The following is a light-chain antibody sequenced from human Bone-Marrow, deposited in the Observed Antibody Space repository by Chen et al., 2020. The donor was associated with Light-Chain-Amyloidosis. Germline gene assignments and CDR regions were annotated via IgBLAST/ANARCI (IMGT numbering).Light chain of an antibody. Sequence: SYVLTQPSSVSVAPGQTATIACGGNNIGSTSVPWYQQTPGHAPLLVVYDDSDRPSGIPERLSGSNSGNTATLTISRGEAGDEADYYCQVWDRSSDRPVFGGGTKLTVL. V-gene: IGLV3-21*02. J-gene: IGLJ3*02. CDR3: QVWDRSSDRPV. CDR2: DDS. CDR1: NIGSTS.